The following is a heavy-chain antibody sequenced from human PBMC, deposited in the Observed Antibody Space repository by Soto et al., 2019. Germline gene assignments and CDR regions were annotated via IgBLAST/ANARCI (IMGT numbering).Heavy chain of an antibody. J-gene: IGHJ4*02. CDR1: GGSFIGYY. V-gene: IGHV4-34*01. CDR2: INHSGST. D-gene: IGHD5-18*01. Sequence: SETLSLTCAVYGGSFIGYYWSWIRQPPGKGLEWIGEINHSGSTNYNPSLKSRVTISVDTSKNQFSLKLSSVTAADTAVYYCARSRRRGYSYVPDPDYWGQGTLVTVSS. CDR3: ARSRRRGYSYVPDPDY.